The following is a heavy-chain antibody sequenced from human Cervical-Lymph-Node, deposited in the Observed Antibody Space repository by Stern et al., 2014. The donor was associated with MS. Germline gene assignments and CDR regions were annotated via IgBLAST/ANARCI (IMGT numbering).Heavy chain of an antibody. D-gene: IGHD3-16*02. CDR3: ARIYCSGDECYHSFDT. J-gene: IGHJ4*02. V-gene: IGHV1-2*06. CDR1: GYRFSTFY. CDR2: IDPGSVAT. Sequence: QVQLVQSGAAVKKPGASVKVSCTASGYRFSTFYLHWLRQAHGQGLQWIGRIDPGSVATNSSQTFQGRLTMTRDRSITTAYLELSGLRSDDTAVYYCARIYCSGDECYHSFDTWGQGTLVTVSS.